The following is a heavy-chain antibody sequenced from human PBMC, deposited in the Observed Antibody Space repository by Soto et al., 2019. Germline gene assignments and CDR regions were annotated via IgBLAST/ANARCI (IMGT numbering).Heavy chain of an antibody. V-gene: IGHV5-51*01. Sequence: GESLKISCKGSGYSFTSYWIGWVRQMPGKGLEWMGIIYPGDSDTRYSPSFQGQVTISADKSISTAYLQRSSLKASDTAMYYCARHGAYYYGSGSYSPDDYWGQGTLVTVSS. CDR1: GYSFTSYW. CDR3: ARHGAYYYGSGSYSPDDY. J-gene: IGHJ4*02. D-gene: IGHD3-10*01. CDR2: IYPGDSDT.